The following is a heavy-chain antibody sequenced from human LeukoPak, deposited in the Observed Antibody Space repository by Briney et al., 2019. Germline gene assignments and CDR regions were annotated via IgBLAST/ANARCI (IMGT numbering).Heavy chain of an antibody. CDR2: ISPYNGNT. Sequence: ASVKVSCKASGYTFTSYGFSWVRQAPGQGLEWMGWISPYNGNTKYAQKLQGRVTLTTDTSTSTAYMELRSLRSDDTAVYYCARAPRVGATRAFYYYGMDVWGQGTTVTVSS. CDR3: ARAPRVGATRAFYYYGMDV. V-gene: IGHV1-18*01. D-gene: IGHD1-26*01. J-gene: IGHJ6*02. CDR1: GYTFTSYG.